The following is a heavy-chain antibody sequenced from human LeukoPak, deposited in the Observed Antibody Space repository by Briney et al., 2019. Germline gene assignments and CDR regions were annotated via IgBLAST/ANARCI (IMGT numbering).Heavy chain of an antibody. D-gene: IGHD5-18*01. CDR3: ARTASWIQLWGYYYMDV. CDR2: INPNSGGT. Sequence: ASVKVSCKASGYTFTGYYMHWVRQAPGQGLECMGWINPNSGGTNYAQKFQGRVTMTRDTSISTAYMELSRLRSDDTAVYYCARTASWIQLWGYYYMDVWGKGTTVTVSS. CDR1: GYTFTGYY. V-gene: IGHV1-2*02. J-gene: IGHJ6*03.